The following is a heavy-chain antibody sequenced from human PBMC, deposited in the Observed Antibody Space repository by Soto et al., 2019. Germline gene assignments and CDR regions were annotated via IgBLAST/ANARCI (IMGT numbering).Heavy chain of an antibody. CDR3: ARANSAQGDAFDI. CDR2: INTGNDDT. J-gene: IGHJ3*02. CDR1: GYTFTGYA. Sequence: QVQLVQSGADVQKPGASVKVSCKASGYTFTGYAMHWVRQAPGQRLEWMAWINTGNDDTKYSQKFQGRVTITRDTSANTAYMEVRSLRSEDTAVYYCARANSAQGDAFDIWGQGTMVTVSS. D-gene: IGHD1-26*01. V-gene: IGHV1-3*04.